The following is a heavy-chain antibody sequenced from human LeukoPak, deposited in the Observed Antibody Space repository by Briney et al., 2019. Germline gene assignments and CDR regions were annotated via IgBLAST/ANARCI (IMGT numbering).Heavy chain of an antibody. CDR1: GYTFTGYY. CDR3: ARVHEYSSSLDY. Sequence: GASVKVSCKASGYTFTGYYMHWVRQAPGQGLEWMGWINPNSGGTNYAQKFQGRVTMTRDTSISTAYMELSRLRSDDTAVDYCARVHEYSSSLDYWGQGTLVTVSS. CDR2: INPNSGGT. J-gene: IGHJ4*02. V-gene: IGHV1-2*02. D-gene: IGHD6-6*01.